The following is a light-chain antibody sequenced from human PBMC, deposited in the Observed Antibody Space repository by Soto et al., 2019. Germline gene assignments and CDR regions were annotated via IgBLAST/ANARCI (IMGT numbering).Light chain of an antibody. CDR1: QSVSSN. J-gene: IGKJ4*01. V-gene: IGKV3-15*01. CDR3: QQYNVWPLT. Sequence: EIVMTQSPATLSVSPGERATLSCRASQSVSSNLAWYQQKPGQTPKLLIYVASTRATGIPARFSGSGSGTEFTPTISSLQSEDFSVYSCQQYNVWPLTFGGGTKVEFK. CDR2: VAS.